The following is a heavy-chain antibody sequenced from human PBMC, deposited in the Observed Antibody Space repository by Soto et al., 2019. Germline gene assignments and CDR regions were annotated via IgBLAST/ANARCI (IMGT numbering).Heavy chain of an antibody. J-gene: IGHJ4*02. CDR3: TTDLSPHYYDSSGYFDY. V-gene: IGHV3-15*01. CDR2: IKSKTDGGTT. D-gene: IGHD3-22*01. Sequence: GGSLRLSCAASGFTFSNAWMSWVRQAPGKGLEWVGRIKSKTDGGTTDYAAPVKGRFTISRDDSKNTLYLQMNSLKTEDTAVYYCTTDLSPHYYDSSGYFDYWGQGTLVTVS. CDR1: GFTFSNAW.